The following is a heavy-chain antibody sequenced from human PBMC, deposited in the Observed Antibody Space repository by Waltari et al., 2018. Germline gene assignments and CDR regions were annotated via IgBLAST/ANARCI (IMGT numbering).Heavy chain of an antibody. Sequence: QVQLQESGPGLVKPSGTLSLTCTVSGGSIISYYWSWIRQPPGKGLEWIGYIYYSGSTNYNPSLKSRVTISVDTSKNQFSLKLSSVTAADTAMYYCARGGLHFDYWGQGTLVTVSS. CDR3: ARGGLHFDY. CDR2: IYYSGST. V-gene: IGHV4-59*01. J-gene: IGHJ4*02. CDR1: GGSIISYY. D-gene: IGHD3-16*01.